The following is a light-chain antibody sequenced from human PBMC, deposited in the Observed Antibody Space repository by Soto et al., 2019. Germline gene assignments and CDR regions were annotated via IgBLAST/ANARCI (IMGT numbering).Light chain of an antibody. CDR2: EVS. CDR3: SSYTSSSTHYV. V-gene: IGLV2-14*01. CDR1: SSDVGGYNY. J-gene: IGLJ1*01. Sequence: QSALTQPAPVSGSPGQSITISCTGTSSDVGGYNYVSWYQQHPGKAPKLMIYEVSNRPSGVSNRFSGSKSGNTASLTISGLQXEDEADYYCSSYTSSSTHYVFGTGTKV.